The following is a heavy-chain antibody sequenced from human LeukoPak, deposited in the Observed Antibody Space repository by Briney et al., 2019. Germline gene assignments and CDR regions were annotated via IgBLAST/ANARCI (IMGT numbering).Heavy chain of an antibody. CDR3: ARFTDSSGYYPSYYYYYMDV. D-gene: IGHD3-22*01. CDR2: IYYSGST. Sequence: SETLSLTCTVSGGSISSYYWSWIRQPPGKGLEWIGYIYYSGSTNYNPSLKSRVTISADTSKNQFSLKLSSVTAADTAVYYCARFTDSSGYYPSYYYYYMDVWGKGTTVTVSS. V-gene: IGHV4-59*01. CDR1: GGSISSYY. J-gene: IGHJ6*03.